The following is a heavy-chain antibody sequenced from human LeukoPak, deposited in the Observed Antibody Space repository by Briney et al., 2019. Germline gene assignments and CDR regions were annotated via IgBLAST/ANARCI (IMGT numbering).Heavy chain of an antibody. J-gene: IGHJ4*02. CDR3: ARELNERGGDGYNSGY. CDR1: GFTFSSYW. Sequence: SGGSLRLSCAASGFTFSSYWMSWVRQAPGKGLEWVANIKQDGSEKYYVDSVKGRFTISRDNAKNSLYLQMNSLRAEDTAVYYCARELNERGGDGYNSGYWGQGTLVAVSS. CDR2: IKQDGSEK. D-gene: IGHD5-24*01. V-gene: IGHV3-7*01.